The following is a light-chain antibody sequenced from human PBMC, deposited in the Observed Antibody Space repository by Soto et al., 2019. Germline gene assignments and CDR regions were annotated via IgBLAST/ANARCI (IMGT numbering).Light chain of an antibody. CDR1: QSIGSW. CDR2: DVS. CDR3: QQYRSYPYT. J-gene: IGKJ2*01. Sequence: DIQMTQSPSTLSASIGDRVTITCRASQSIGSWLAWYQQKPGRAPKLLVYDVSSLQSGVPSRFSGSGSGTEFTLTISSLQPDDFATYHCQQYRSYPYTFGQGTKMEIK. V-gene: IGKV1-5*01.